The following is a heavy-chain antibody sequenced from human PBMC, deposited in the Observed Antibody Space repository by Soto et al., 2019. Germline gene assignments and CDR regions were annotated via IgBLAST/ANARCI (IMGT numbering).Heavy chain of an antibody. V-gene: IGHV1-69*06. CDR1: GGTFSSYA. J-gene: IGHJ6*02. D-gene: IGHD1-26*01. CDR3: ASYRGSYRIPYYYYGMDV. Sequence: QVQLVQSGAEVKKPGSSVKVSCKASGGTFSSYAISWVRQAPGQGLEWMGGIIPIFGTANYAQKFQGRVTITADKSTSTAYMELSSLRSEDTAVYYCASYRGSYRIPYYYYGMDVWGQGTTVTVSS. CDR2: IIPIFGTA.